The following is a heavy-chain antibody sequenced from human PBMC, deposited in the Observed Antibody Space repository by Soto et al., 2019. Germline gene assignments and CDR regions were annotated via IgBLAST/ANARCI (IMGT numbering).Heavy chain of an antibody. CDR2: ISGSGGRT. CDR1: GFTFRNYA. CDR3: AKDPNGDYVGAFDI. D-gene: IGHD4-17*01. V-gene: IGHV3-23*01. Sequence: HPGGSLRLSCAASGFTFRNYAMSWVRQAPGAGPEWVSGISGSGGRTYYADSVKGRFTISRDNSNNALFLQMNSLRAEDTALYYCAKDPNGDYVGAFDIWGRGTMVTVSS. J-gene: IGHJ3*02.